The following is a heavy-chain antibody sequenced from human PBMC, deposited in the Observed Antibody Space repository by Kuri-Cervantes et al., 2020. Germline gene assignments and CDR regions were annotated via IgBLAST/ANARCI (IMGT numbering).Heavy chain of an antibody. Sequence: GGSLRLSCAASGFTFSSYAMSWVRQAPGKGLEWVSAISGSGGSTYYADSVKGRFTISRDNAKNSLYLQMNSLRDEDTAAYYCARDWAATDAFDIWGQGTMVTVSS. CDR1: GFTFSSYA. J-gene: IGHJ3*02. CDR2: ISGSGGST. V-gene: IGHV3-23*01. CDR3: ARDWAATDAFDI. D-gene: IGHD6-25*01.